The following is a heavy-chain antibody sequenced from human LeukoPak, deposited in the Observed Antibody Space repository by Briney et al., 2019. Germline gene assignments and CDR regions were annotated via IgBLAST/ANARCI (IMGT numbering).Heavy chain of an antibody. CDR1: GGSFSGYY. V-gene: IGHV4-34*01. CDR3: ARDLYSSSWFLGMDV. D-gene: IGHD6-13*01. J-gene: IGHJ6*02. Sequence: PSETLSLACAVYGGSFSGYYWSWIRQPPGKGLEWIGEINHSGSTNYNPSLKSRVTISVDTSKNQFSLKLSSVTAADTAVYYCARDLYSSSWFLGMDVWGQGTTVTVSS. CDR2: INHSGST.